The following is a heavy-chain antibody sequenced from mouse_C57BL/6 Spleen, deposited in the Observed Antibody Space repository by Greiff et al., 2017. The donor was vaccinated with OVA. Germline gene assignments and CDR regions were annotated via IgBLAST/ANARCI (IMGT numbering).Heavy chain of an antibody. Sequence: QLQQPGAELVRPGSSVKLSCKASGYTFTSYWMDWVKQRPGQGLEWIGNIYPSDSETHYNQKFKDKATLTVDKSSSTAYMQLSSLTSEDSAVYYCARDYGSSQFAYWGQGTLVTVSA. CDR2: IYPSDSET. J-gene: IGHJ3*01. V-gene: IGHV1-61*01. CDR3: ARDYGSSQFAY. D-gene: IGHD1-1*01. CDR1: GYTFTSYW.